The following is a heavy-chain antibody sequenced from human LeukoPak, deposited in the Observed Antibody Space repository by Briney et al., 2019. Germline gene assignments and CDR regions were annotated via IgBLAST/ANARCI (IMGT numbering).Heavy chain of an antibody. V-gene: IGHV3-74*01. Sequence: GGSLRLSCAASGFTFSKYWMLWVRQAPGKGLESVSRINTDGTVTAYADSLKGRFTVSRDNADNTMFLQMNSVRDEDTAVYYCATKQWLAPPPDSWGQGTPVTVSS. D-gene: IGHD6-19*01. CDR1: GFTFSKYW. CDR2: INTDGTVT. J-gene: IGHJ4*02. CDR3: ATKQWLAPPPDS.